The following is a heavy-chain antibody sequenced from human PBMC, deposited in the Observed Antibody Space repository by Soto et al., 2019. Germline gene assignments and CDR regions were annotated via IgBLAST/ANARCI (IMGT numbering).Heavy chain of an antibody. J-gene: IGHJ6*02. D-gene: IGHD3-22*01. V-gene: IGHV1-69*01. CDR2: TIPMFGKP. CDR1: GGTFSKYA. Sequence: QVQLVQSGAEMQQPGAPGRVSCKASGGTFSKYAFSRVRQAPGQGLEWLGGTIPMFGKPNYAQKFPGRVAISADESTATVYMELSSLRSEDTAVYFCARPLRDRNYYYGMAVWGQGTTVTVSS. CDR3: ARPLRDRNYYYGMAV.